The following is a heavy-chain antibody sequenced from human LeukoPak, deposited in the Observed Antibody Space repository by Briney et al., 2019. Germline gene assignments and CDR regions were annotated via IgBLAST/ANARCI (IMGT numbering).Heavy chain of an antibody. V-gene: IGHV3-21*01. CDR1: GFTFSSYT. J-gene: IGHJ4*01. CDR2: IAGSSGYI. D-gene: IGHD2-21*02. Sequence: PGGSRRLSCAASGFTFSSYTMNWVRQAPGKGLEWVSSIAGSSGYISYADSVKGRFTISRDNAKKSLYLQMTSLTAEDTAVYYCARDRGAYCGGDCYLGFDYWGRGTLVTVSS. CDR3: ARDRGAYCGGDCYLGFDY.